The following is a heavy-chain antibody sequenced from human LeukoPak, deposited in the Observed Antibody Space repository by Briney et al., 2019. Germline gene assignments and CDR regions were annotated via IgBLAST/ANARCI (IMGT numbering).Heavy chain of an antibody. J-gene: IGHJ6*04. V-gene: IGHV3-9*01. CDR2: ISWNSGSI. CDR3: AKALLWFGELPDV. CDR1: GFTFDDYA. Sequence: GGSLRLSCAVSGFTFDDYAMHWVRQAPGKGLEWVSGISWNSGSIGYADSVKGRFTISRDNAKNSLYLQMNSLRAEDTALYYCAKALLWFGELPDVWGKGTTVTISS. D-gene: IGHD3-10*01.